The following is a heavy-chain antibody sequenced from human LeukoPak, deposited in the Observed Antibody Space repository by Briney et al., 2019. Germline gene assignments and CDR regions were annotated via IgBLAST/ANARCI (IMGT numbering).Heavy chain of an antibody. J-gene: IGHJ3*02. CDR2: IYHSGST. D-gene: IGHD5-18*01. CDR3: ARDPSTRIQLWDQHDAFDI. CDR1: GGSISSGGYY. V-gene: IGHV4-30-2*01. Sequence: PSETLSLTCTVSGGSISSGGYYWSWIRQPPGKGLEWIGYIYHSGSTYYNPSLKSRVTISVDRSKNQFSLKLSSVTAADTAVYYCARDPSTRIQLWDQHDAFDIWGQGTMVTVSS.